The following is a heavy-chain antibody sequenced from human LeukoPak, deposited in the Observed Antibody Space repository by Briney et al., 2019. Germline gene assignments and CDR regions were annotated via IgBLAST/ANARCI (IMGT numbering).Heavy chain of an antibody. CDR3: ARRPYGSGSYYTPFDY. Sequence: GGSLRLSCAASGFTFSDYYMSWIRQAPGKGLEWVSYISSSGSTIYYADSVKGRFTISRDNAKNSLYLQMNSLRAEDTAVYYCARRPYGSGSYYTPFDYWGQGTLVTVSS. J-gene: IGHJ4*02. V-gene: IGHV3-11*04. D-gene: IGHD3-10*01. CDR2: ISSSGSTI. CDR1: GFTFSDYY.